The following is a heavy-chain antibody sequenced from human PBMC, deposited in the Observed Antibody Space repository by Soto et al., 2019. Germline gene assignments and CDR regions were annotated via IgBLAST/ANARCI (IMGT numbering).Heavy chain of an antibody. CDR3: ARESRPWGRISGYDYPDYGGNSRGPYYYGMDV. Sequence: QVQLVQSGAEVKKPGASVKVSCKASGYTFTSYYMHWVRQAPGQGLEWMGIINPSGGSTSYAQKFQGRVTMTRDTSTSTVYMELSSLRSEDTAVYYCARESRPWGRISGYDYPDYGGNSRGPYYYGMDVW. J-gene: IGHJ6*01. CDR2: INPSGGST. D-gene: IGHD5-12*01. V-gene: IGHV1-46*01. CDR1: GYTFTSYY.